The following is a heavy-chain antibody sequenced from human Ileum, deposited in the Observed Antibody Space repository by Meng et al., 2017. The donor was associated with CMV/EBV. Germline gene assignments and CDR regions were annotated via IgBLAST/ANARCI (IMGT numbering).Heavy chain of an antibody. CDR2: IDSSGTTI. CDR3: ARGTYGEPYCSGNSCP. V-gene: IGHV3-48*03. J-gene: IGHJ5*02. CDR1: GSTFSKYN. Sequence: GGSLRPSCAASGSTFSKYNMNWVRQAPGEGLEWVSFIDSSGTTIYYADSVKGRFTISRDNAKNALYLQMTSLRAGDTATYYCARGTYGEPYCSGNSCPWGQGTLVTVSS. D-gene: IGHD2-15*01.